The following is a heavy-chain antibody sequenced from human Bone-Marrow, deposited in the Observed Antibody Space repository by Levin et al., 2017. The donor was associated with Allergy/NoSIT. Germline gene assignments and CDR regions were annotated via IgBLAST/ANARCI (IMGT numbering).Heavy chain of an antibody. V-gene: IGHV3-21*01. CDR2: ISAVSSYI. D-gene: IGHD2-2*01. Sequence: GESLKISCAASGFTFSTYTMNWVRQAPGKGLEWVSSISAVSSYIYYADSVKGRFTISRDNAKNSLYLQMDSLRAEDTAVYYCAKNAHTSMVSNWFDPWGQGTLVTVSP. CDR1: GFTFSTYT. CDR3: AKNAHTSMVSNWFDP. J-gene: IGHJ5*02.